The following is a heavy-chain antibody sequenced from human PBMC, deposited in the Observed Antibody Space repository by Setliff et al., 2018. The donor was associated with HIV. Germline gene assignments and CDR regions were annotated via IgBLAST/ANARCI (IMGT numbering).Heavy chain of an antibody. D-gene: IGHD4-4*01. Sequence: TLSLTCTVSGVSINSGDYFWSWIRQHPGKGLEWIGYISYRGTTYYNPSFKSRVTMSMDTSKNQVPLKLTSVTAADTAVHFCARLQKLDDIYYLDDWGQGTLVTVSS. CDR1: GVSINSGDYF. J-gene: IGHJ4*02. V-gene: IGHV4-31*03. CDR3: ARLQKLDDIYYLDD. CDR2: ISYRGTT.